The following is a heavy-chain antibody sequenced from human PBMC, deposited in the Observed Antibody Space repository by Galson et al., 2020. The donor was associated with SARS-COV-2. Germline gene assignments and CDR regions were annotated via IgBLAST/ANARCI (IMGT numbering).Heavy chain of an antibody. J-gene: IGHJ6*02. Sequence: GESLKISCAASGFTFSSYGMHWVRQAPGKGLEWVAVISYDGSNKYYADSVKGRFTISRDNSKNTLYLQMNSLRAEDTAVYYCARGTFGRYCYGMDVWGQGTTGTVSS. D-gene: IGHD3-3*01. V-gene: IGHV3-30*03. CDR3: ARGTFGRYCYGMDV. CDR2: ISYDGSNK. CDR1: GFTFSSYG.